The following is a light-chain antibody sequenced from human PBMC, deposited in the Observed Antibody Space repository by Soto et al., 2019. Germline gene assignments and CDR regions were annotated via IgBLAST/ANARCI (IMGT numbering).Light chain of an antibody. V-gene: IGKV1-5*01. Sequence: DIQMSQSPSSVSASVGDRVTITYRASQGISSWLAWYQQKPGKAPKVLIYDESKLESGVPSRFSGSGSGTEFTLTISSLQPDDFATYYCQQYNTYSRTFGQGTKVDI. CDR2: DES. J-gene: IGKJ1*01. CDR3: QQYNTYSRT. CDR1: QGISSW.